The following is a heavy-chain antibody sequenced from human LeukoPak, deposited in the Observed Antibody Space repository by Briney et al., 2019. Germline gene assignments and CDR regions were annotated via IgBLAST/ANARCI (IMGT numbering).Heavy chain of an antibody. CDR1: GGSISSGSFY. CDR3: ARGYDRNGYQSRGFDY. D-gene: IGHD3-22*01. J-gene: IGHJ4*02. V-gene: IGHV4-61*02. CDR2: IYPSGDS. Sequence: SQTLSLTCTVSGGSISSGSFYWSWIRQTAGKELEWIGRIYPSGDSQYSPSFRSRATISLDTRNQFSLKLSSVTAADTAVYFCARGYDRNGYQSRGFDYWGQGALVNVSS.